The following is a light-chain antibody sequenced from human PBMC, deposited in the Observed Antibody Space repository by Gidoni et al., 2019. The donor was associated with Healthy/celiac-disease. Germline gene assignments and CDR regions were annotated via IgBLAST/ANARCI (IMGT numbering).Light chain of an antibody. J-gene: IGKJ2*01. CDR3: QQYGSSPYT. CDR2: GAS. CDR1: QSVSSSY. V-gene: IGKV3-20*01. Sequence: DIVLTPSPCTLSLSPGESATLSCMASQSVSSSYLAGSQQKPGPAPRLLIYGASSRPTAIPERCSGSGAGTDVTLTISRREHEDVSVDYCQQYGSSPYTFGQGTKLEIK.